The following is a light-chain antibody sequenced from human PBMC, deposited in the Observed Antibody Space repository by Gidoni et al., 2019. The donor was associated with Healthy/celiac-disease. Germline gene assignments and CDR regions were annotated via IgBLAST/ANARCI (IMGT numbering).Light chain of an antibody. V-gene: IGKV2D-30*01. CDR1: QSLGYSDGNTY. CDR2: KVS. J-gene: IGKJ4*01. Sequence: DVVMTQSPLYLPVTLGQPASIACRSSQSLGYSDGNTYLNWFQQRPGPSPRRLIYKVSNWDSGVPERISGSGSGTDFTLKISRVEAEDVGVYYCMQGTHWPPDTFGGGTKVEIK. CDR3: MQGTHWPPDT.